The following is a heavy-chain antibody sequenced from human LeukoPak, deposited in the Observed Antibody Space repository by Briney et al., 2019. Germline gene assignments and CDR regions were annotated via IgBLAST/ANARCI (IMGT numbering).Heavy chain of an antibody. CDR2: ISSSGGNT. CDR3: ARSYGDYYYFDY. J-gene: IGHJ4*02. D-gene: IGHD4-17*01. V-gene: IGHV3-23*01. CDR1: GFTFSRYV. Sequence: PGGSLRLSCAASGFTFSRYVMSWVRQAPGKGLEWVSAISSSGGNTYYADSVEGRFTISRDNSKNTLYLQMNGLRAEDTAVYYCARSYGDYYYFDYGGQGTLVTVSS.